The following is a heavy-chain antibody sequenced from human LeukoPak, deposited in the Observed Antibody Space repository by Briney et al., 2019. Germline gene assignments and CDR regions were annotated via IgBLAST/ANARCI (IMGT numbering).Heavy chain of an antibody. CDR3: ARDAGSRITDGDMAFDI. Sequence: SETLSLTCAVYGGSFSGYYWSWIRQPPGKGLEWIGEINHSGSTNYNPSLKSRVTISVDTSKNQFSLKLSSVTAAGTAVYYCARDAGSRITDGDMAFDIWGQGTMVTVSS. V-gene: IGHV4-34*01. J-gene: IGHJ3*02. CDR2: INHSGST. CDR1: GGSFSGYY. D-gene: IGHD3-10*01.